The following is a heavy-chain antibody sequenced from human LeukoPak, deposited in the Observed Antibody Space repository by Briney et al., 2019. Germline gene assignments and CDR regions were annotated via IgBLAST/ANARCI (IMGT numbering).Heavy chain of an antibody. J-gene: IGHJ4*02. CDR3: ATGVEVRGVDDY. CDR1: GFTFSSYS. D-gene: IGHD3-10*01. Sequence: PGGSLRLSCAASGFTFSSYSMNWVRQAPGKGLEWVSSISSSSSYIYYADSVKGRFTISRDNSKNTLYLQMNSLRAEDTAVYYCATGVEVRGVDDYWGQGTLVTVSS. CDR2: ISSSSSYI. V-gene: IGHV3-21*01.